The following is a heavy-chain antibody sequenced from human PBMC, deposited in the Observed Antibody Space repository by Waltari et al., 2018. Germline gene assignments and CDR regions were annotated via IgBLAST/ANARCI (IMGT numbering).Heavy chain of an antibody. CDR2: INPSGGST. J-gene: IGHJ4*02. V-gene: IGHV1-46*01. CDR3: ARARNEYSGYSNFDY. Sequence: QVQLVQSGAEVKKPGASVKVSCKASGYTFTSYYMHWVRQAPGQGLEWMGIINPSGGSTSYAQKFQGRVTMTRDTSTSTVYMELSSLRSEDTAVYYCARARNEYSGYSNFDYWGQGTLVTVSS. D-gene: IGHD5-12*01. CDR1: GYTFTSYY.